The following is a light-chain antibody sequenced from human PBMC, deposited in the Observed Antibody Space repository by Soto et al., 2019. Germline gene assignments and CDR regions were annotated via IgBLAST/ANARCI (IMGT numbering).Light chain of an antibody. CDR3: SSYTSSSTRV. Sequence: QSVLTQPASVSGSPGQSIAISCTGSSSDVGGYNYVSWYQQHPGKAPQLIIYEVTNRPSGVSNRFSGSKSGNTASLTISGLQAEGEADYYCSSYTSSSTRVFGTGTKVTVL. J-gene: IGLJ1*01. V-gene: IGLV2-14*01. CDR1: SSDVGGYNY. CDR2: EVT.